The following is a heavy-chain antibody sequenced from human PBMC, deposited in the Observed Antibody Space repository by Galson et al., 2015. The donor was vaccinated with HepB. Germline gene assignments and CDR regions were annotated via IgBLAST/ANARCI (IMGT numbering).Heavy chain of an antibody. Sequence: TLSLTCDVSGGSITSGGYSWSWIRQPPGKGLEWIGYMYHSGSTYYNPSLKSRVTISVDRSKNQFSLRLSSLTAADTAVYYCARMGSYYDLGDAFDVWGQGTTVTVS. J-gene: IGHJ6*02. CDR1: GGSITSGGYS. D-gene: IGHD3/OR15-3a*01. CDR2: MYHSGST. CDR3: ARMGSYYDLGDAFDV. V-gene: IGHV4-30-2*01.